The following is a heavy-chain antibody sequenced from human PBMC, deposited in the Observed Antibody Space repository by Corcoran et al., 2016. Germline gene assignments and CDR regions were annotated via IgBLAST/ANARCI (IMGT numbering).Heavy chain of an antibody. CDR3: ASGRDYYYYGMDV. J-gene: IGHJ6*02. V-gene: IGHV4-39*07. Sequence: QLQLQESGPGLVKPSETLSLTCTVSGGSISSSSYYWGWIRQPPGKGLEWIGSIYYSGSTYYNPSLKSRVTISVDTSKNQFSLKLRSVTAADTAVYYCASGRDYYYYGMDVWGQGTTVTVSS. CDR2: IYYSGST. D-gene: IGHD2-15*01. CDR1: GGSISSSSYY.